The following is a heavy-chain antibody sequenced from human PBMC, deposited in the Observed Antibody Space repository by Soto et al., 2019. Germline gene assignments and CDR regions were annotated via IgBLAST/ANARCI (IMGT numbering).Heavy chain of an antibody. CDR3: TVGSWSAETFDI. V-gene: IGHV1-69*02. CDR2: IIPFLSIT. CDR1: GGTFSTYT. Sequence: QVHLVQSGAEVKKPGSSVKVSCKASGGTFSTYTLIWVRQAPGQGLEWMGRIIPFLSITNSAQKFHDRVTITADKSTRTAYVELTSLRSDDTAIYYCTVGSWSAETFDIWGQGTMVTVSS. D-gene: IGHD6-13*01. J-gene: IGHJ3*02.